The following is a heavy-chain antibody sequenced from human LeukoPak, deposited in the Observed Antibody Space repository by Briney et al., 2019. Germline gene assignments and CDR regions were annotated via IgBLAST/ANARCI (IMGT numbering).Heavy chain of an antibody. CDR2: IRYDGSNE. CDR3: AREPSNYGDHYFDY. J-gene: IGHJ4*02. D-gene: IGHD4-17*01. CDR1: GFTFSSYG. Sequence: PGGSLRLSCAASGFTFSSYGMHWVRQAPGKGLEWVSFIRYDGSNEYYADSVRGRFTISRDNSKNTLYLQMNSLRAEDTAVYYCAREPSNYGDHYFDYWGQGTLVTVSS. V-gene: IGHV3-30*02.